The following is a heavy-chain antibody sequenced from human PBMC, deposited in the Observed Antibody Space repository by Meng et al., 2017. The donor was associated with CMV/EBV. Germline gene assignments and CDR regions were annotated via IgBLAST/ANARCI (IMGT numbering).Heavy chain of an antibody. D-gene: IGHD6-6*01. Sequence: SETLSLTCTVSGGSISSYYWNWIRQPPGKGLEWIGYIYYSGSTDYNPSLKSRVTISVDTSKNQFSLKLSSVTAADTAVHYCARAYSSSCRVDYWGQGTLVTVSS. V-gene: IGHV4-59*01. CDR1: GGSISSYY. CDR3: ARAYSSSCRVDY. CDR2: IYYSGST. J-gene: IGHJ4*02.